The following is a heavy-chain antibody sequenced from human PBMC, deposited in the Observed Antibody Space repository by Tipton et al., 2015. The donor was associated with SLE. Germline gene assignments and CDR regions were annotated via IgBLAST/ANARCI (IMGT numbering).Heavy chain of an antibody. Sequence: TLSLTCAVYGGSFSGSYWSWIRQPPGKGLEWIGEINHSETINYKPSLKSRVTISLDTSKNQFSLKLRSVTAADTAVYYCAGAWQGYCSGGTCYVLDYWGQGTLVTVSS. CDR2: INHSETI. J-gene: IGHJ4*02. D-gene: IGHD2-15*01. V-gene: IGHV4-34*01. CDR3: AGAWQGYCSGGTCYVLDY. CDR1: GGSFSGSY.